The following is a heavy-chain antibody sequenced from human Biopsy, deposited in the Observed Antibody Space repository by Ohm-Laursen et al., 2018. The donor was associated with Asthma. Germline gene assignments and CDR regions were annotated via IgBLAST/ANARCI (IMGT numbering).Heavy chain of an antibody. CDR2: IYYIGST. D-gene: IGHD3-16*01. V-gene: IGHV4-30-4*08. CDR1: GDYW. J-gene: IGHJ4*02. Sequence: GDYWMSWVRQAPGKGLEWIGYIYYIGSTYYNPSLKSRVAISLDTSKNQFSLKLSSVTAADTAVYFCARRGGVRRYFDYWGQGTLVTVSS. CDR3: ARRGGVRRYFDY.